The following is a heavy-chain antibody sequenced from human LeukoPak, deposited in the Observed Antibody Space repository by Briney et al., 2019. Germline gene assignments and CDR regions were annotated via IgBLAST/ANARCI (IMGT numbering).Heavy chain of an antibody. CDR2: IRYDGSNK. CDR3: ARDIYGDYGSPSGFDY. CDR1: GFTFSSYG. V-gene: IGHV3-30*02. D-gene: IGHD4-17*01. Sequence: GGSLRLSCAASGFTFSSYGMHWVRQAPGKGLEWVAFIRYDGSNKYYADSVKGRFTISRDNSKNTLYLQMNSLRAEDTAVYYCARDIYGDYGSPSGFDYWGQGTLVTVSS. J-gene: IGHJ4*02.